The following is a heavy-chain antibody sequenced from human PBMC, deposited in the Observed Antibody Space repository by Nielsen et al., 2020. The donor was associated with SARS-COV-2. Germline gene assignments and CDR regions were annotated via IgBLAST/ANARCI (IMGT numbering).Heavy chain of an antibody. CDR3: ARPMTTSNDPFDY. Sequence: GESLKISCQGSGYTFTNYWIAWVRQMPGKGLEGMGIIYGCNSQTIYSPSFQGHVTISADKSIATASLQWSSLEASDTAIYFCARPMTTSNDPFDYWVPGTLVTVSS. CDR2: IYGCNSQT. CDR1: GYTFTNYW. V-gene: IGHV5-51*01. D-gene: IGHD4-17*01. J-gene: IGHJ4*02.